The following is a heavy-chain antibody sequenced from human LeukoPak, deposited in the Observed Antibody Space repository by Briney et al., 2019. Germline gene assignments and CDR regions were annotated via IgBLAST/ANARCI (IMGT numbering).Heavy chain of an antibody. CDR2: IIPIFGTA. CDR1: GGTFSSYA. J-gene: IGHJ4*02. V-gene: IGHV1-69*01. Sequence: ASVKVSCKASGGTFSSYAISWVRQAPGQGLEWMGGIIPIFGTANYAQKFQGRVTITADESTSTAYMELSSLRSEDTAVYYCARVEPGLGLSGYWGQGTLVTVSS. D-gene: IGHD1-14*01. CDR3: ARVEPGLGLSGY.